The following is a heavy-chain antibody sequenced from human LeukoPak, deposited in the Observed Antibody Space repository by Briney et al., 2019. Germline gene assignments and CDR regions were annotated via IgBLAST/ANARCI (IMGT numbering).Heavy chain of an antibody. CDR2: FDPEDGET. D-gene: IGHD6-13*01. CDR1: GYTLTELS. Sequence: AASVKVSCKVSGYTLTELSMHWVRQAPGKGLEWMGGFDPEDGETIYAQKFQGRVTMTEDTSTDTAYMELSSLRSEDTAVYYCATDPYSSSWYVWFGFDCWGQGTLVTVSS. J-gene: IGHJ4*02. V-gene: IGHV1-24*01. CDR3: ATDPYSSSWYVWFGFDC.